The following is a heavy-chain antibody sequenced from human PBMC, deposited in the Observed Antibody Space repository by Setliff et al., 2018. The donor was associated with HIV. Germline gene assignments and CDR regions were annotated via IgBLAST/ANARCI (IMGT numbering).Heavy chain of an antibody. D-gene: IGHD1-7*01. CDR3: AKRAVQDGTVTSSNWFES. CDR1: GDSISTDY. V-gene: IGHV4-4*09. CDR2: IYNSAST. Sequence: SETLSLTCTVSGDSISTDYWTWIRQPPGKGLEWIGYIYNSASTSYNPSLKSRVTISVDTSKNQFSLKWSSVTAADTAVYYCAKRAVQDGTVTSSNWFESWGQGTLVTVSS. J-gene: IGHJ5*01.